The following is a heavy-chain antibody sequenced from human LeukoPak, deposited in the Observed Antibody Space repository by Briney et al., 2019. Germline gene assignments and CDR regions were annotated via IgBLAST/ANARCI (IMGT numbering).Heavy chain of an antibody. CDR2: ISSSGSTI. Sequence: GGSLRLSCAASGFTFSSYEMNWVRQAPGKGLEWVSYISSSGSTIYYADSVKGRFTISRDNSKNTLYLQMNSLRAEDTAVYYCARDRYEEGVVVMCLDYWGQGTLVTVSS. CDR1: GFTFSSYE. CDR3: ARDRYEEGVVVMCLDY. D-gene: IGHD3-22*01. V-gene: IGHV3-48*03. J-gene: IGHJ4*02.